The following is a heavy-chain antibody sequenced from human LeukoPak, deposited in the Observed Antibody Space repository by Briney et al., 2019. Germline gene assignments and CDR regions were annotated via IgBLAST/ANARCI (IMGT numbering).Heavy chain of an antibody. D-gene: IGHD3-9*01. CDR2: IYYSGST. CDR3: ARAPYYDILTGYYKGTLSAFDI. Sequence: SETLSLTCTVSGGSISSSSYYWGWIRQPPGKGLEWIGSIYYSGSTYYNPSLKSRVTISVDTSKNQFSLKLSSVTAADTAVYYCARAPYYDILTGYYKGTLSAFDIWGQGTMVTVSS. CDR1: GGSISSSSYY. J-gene: IGHJ3*02. V-gene: IGHV4-39*07.